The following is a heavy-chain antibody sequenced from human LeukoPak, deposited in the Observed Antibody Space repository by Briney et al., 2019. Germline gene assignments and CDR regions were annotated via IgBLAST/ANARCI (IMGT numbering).Heavy chain of an antibody. CDR1: GGSISSYY. CDR3: ARWFHKAAENSIHGYFDY. J-gene: IGHJ4*02. CDR2: IYYSGST. D-gene: IGHD6-13*01. V-gene: IGHV4-59*01. Sequence: SGTLSLTCTVSGGSISSYYGSWLPQPPGKGLEWIGYIYYSGSTNYNHCLKSRVTISVDTSKNQFSLKLSSVPAADTAMYYCARWFHKAAENSIHGYFDYWGQGTLVTVSS.